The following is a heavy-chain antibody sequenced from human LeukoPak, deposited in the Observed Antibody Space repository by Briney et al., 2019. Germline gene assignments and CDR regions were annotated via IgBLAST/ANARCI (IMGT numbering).Heavy chain of an antibody. CDR1: GGSILTTNW. J-gene: IGHJ4*02. CDR2: VHLSGAS. D-gene: IGHD1-26*01. Sequence: SGTLSLTCAVSGGSILTTNWWSWVRQPPGKGLEWIGEVHLSGASNYNPSLKSRVNMSIDKSKNQLSLELTSVTAADTAIYYCTRESGAFSPFGFWGQGTLATVSS. CDR3: TRESGAFSPFGF. V-gene: IGHV4-4*02.